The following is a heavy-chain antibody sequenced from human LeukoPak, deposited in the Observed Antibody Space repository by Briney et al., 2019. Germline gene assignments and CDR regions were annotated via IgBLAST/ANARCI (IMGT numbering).Heavy chain of an antibody. V-gene: IGHV5-51*01. Sequence: GASLQISCKGSGSSFTNYWIGWVRQLPGKGLEWMGIISPSDSDTRYSPSFRGQVTVSADKSISTAYVQWSSLKASDTAMYYCARHRSLAVAGTIDAFDIWGQGTMVTVSS. D-gene: IGHD6-19*01. CDR1: GSSFTNYW. CDR2: ISPSDSDT. CDR3: ARHRSLAVAGTIDAFDI. J-gene: IGHJ3*02.